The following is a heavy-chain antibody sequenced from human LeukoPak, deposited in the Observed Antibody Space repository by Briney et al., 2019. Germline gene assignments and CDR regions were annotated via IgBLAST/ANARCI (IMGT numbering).Heavy chain of an antibody. J-gene: IGHJ4*02. Sequence: GGSLRLSCAASGFTFNTYNMNWVRQAPGKGLEWVSSISSSSTYIYYADSVKGRFTISRENAKNSLYLQMNSLRAEYTAVYYGGADPYCVSGRCYDFWSGFYSCHSWGQGTLVTVSS. V-gene: IGHV3-21*01. CDR2: ISSSSTYI. CDR1: GFTFNTYN. CDR3: GADPYCVSGRCYDFWSGFYSCHS. D-gene: IGHD3/OR15-3a*01.